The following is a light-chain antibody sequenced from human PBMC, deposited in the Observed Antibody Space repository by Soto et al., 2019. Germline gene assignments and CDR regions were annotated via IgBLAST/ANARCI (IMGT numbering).Light chain of an antibody. J-gene: IGKJ1*01. V-gene: IGKV2-30*01. CDR1: QSLVYSDGDTY. Sequence: DVVVTQSPLSLSVTLGQPASISCRSSQSLVYSDGDTYLSWFQQRPGQSPRHLIYKVSNRDSGVPDRFNGSGSGTDFTRKISRVEAEDVGLYYCMHGTQWPWTFCQGTKVGIK. CDR2: KVS. CDR3: MHGTQWPWT.